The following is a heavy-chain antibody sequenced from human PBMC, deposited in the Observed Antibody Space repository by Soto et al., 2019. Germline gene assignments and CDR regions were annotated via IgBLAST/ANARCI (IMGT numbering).Heavy chain of an antibody. CDR1: GYTLTELS. V-gene: IGHV1-24*01. J-gene: IGHJ4*02. D-gene: IGHD5-12*01. CDR3: CGYSGYEADY. Sequence: ASVKVSCKVSGYTLTELSMHWVRQAPGKGLEWMGSFDPEDGETIYSQKFQGRVTMTEDTSTDTAYMELSSLRSEDTAVYYCCGYSGYEADYWGQGTLVTVS. CDR2: FDPEDGET.